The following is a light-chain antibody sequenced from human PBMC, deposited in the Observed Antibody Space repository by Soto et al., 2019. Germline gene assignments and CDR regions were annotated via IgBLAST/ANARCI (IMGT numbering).Light chain of an antibody. CDR3: QTWGTGKV. V-gene: IGLV4-69*01. Sequence: QLVLTQSPSASASLGASVKLTCTLSSGHSSYAIAWHQQQPEKGPRYLMKVNSDGSHNKGDGIPDRFSGSSSGAERYLTTSNLQSEDEADYYCQTWGTGKVFGGGTKLTVL. CDR2: VNSDGSH. CDR1: SGHSSYA. J-gene: IGLJ2*01.